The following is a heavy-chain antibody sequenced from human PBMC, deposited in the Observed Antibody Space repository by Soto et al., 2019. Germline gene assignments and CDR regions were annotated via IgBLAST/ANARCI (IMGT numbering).Heavy chain of an antibody. CDR2: IYYSGST. J-gene: IGHJ5*02. V-gene: IGHV4-39*01. CDR1: GGSISSRGYY. CDR3: ATSNGFDP. Sequence: QLQLQESGPGLVKPSETLSLTCTVSGGSISSRGYYWGWIRQPPGKGLEWIGTIYYSGSTYYNPSLTSRVTLSVATSKTHFSLKLTSVPAADTAVYSCATSNGFDPWGQGTLVTVSS.